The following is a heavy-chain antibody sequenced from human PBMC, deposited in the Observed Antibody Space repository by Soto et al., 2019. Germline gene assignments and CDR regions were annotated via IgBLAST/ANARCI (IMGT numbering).Heavy chain of an antibody. D-gene: IGHD3-16*01. V-gene: IGHV1-18*01. Sequence: QVQLVQSGDEGKKPGASVKVSCKASGYIFVNYGIAWVRQAPGQGLEWIGWISPYTGNTHSATKVQGRLTMTTDTSTSTAYMDLGSLTSDDTAVYYCVMVDNYVTPTPQDVWGQGTTVTVSS. CDR3: VMVDNYVTPTPQDV. CDR1: GYIFVNYG. CDR2: ISPYTGNT. J-gene: IGHJ6*02.